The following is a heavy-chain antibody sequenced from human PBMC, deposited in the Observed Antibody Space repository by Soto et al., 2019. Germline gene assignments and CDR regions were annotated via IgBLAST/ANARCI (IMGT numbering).Heavy chain of an antibody. D-gene: IGHD3-3*01. V-gene: IGHV1-8*01. CDR3: ARVLIREYYDFWSGPYGGSYHYYYYGMDV. J-gene: IGHJ6*02. CDR1: GYTFTSYD. CDR2: MNPNSGNT. Sequence: GAPVKVSCKASGYTFTSYDINWVRQATGQGLGWMGWMNPNSGNTGYAQKFQGRVTMTRNTSISTAYIELSSLRSEDTAVYYCARVLIREYYDFWSGPYGGSYHYYYYGMDVWGQGTTVTVSS.